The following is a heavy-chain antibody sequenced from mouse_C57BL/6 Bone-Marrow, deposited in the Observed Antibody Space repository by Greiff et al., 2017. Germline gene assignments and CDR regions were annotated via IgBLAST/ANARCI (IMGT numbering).Heavy chain of an antibody. CDR2: IYPGDGDT. CDR3: ARSVYYSNYLFDY. D-gene: IGHD2-5*01. V-gene: IGHV1-82*01. J-gene: IGHJ2*01. Sequence: QVQLQQSGPELVKPGASVKISCKASCYAFSSSWMNWVKQRPGKGLEWIGRIYPGDGDTNYNGKFKGKATLTADKSSSTAYMQLSSLTSEDSAVYFCARSVYYSNYLFDYWGQGTTLTVSS. CDR1: CYAFSSSW.